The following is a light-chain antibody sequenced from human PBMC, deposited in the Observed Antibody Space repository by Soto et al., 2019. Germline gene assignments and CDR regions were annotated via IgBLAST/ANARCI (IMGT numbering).Light chain of an antibody. CDR2: GNS. CDR1: SSNIGATYD. Sequence: QAVVTQPPSVYGAPGQRVTISCTGSSSNIGATYDVQWYQQLPGTAPKLLIYGNSNRPSGVPDRFSGSKSGTSASLAITGLQADDEADYYCQSYDSSLSAHYVFGTGTKVTVL. J-gene: IGLJ1*01. V-gene: IGLV1-40*01. CDR3: QSYDSSLSAHYV.